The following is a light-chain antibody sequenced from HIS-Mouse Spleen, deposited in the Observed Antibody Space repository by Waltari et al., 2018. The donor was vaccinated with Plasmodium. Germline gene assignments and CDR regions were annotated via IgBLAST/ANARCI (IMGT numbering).Light chain of an antibody. CDR1: NIGSKN. Sequence: SYELTQPLSVSVALGQTARITCGGNNIGSKNVHWYQQKPGQAPVLVIYQDSKRPSGIPERFSGSNSGNTATLTISGTQAMDEADYYCQAWDSSTVVVGGGTKLTVL. CDR3: QAWDSSTVV. CDR2: QDS. J-gene: IGLJ2*01. V-gene: IGLV3-9*01.